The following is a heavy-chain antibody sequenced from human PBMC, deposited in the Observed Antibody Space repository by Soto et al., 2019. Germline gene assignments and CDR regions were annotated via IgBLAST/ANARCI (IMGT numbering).Heavy chain of an antibody. CDR1: GGTFSSYA. D-gene: IGHD3-22*01. Sequence: QVQLVQSGAEVKKPGSSVKVSCKASGGTFSSYAISWVRQAPGQGLEWMGGIVPIFGTANYAQKFQGRVTITADESTSTAYMELSSLRSEDTAVYYCARTSTDLNYDSSGYHDYWGQGTLVTVSS. CDR2: IVPIFGTA. V-gene: IGHV1-69*01. J-gene: IGHJ4*02. CDR3: ARTSTDLNYDSSGYHDY.